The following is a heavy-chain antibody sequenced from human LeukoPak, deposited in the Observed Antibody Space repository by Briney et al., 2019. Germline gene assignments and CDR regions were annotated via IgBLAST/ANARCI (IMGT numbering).Heavy chain of an antibody. CDR2: IASKTDGGTT. CDR3: TTGIRGD. Sequence: GGSLRLSCAASGFTFTNAWMNWVRQAPGKGLEWVGRIASKTDGGTTDYAAPVKGRFTISRDDSKNTLFLQMNSLKTEDTAVYYCTTGIRGDCGQGTLVTVSS. CDR1: GFTFTNAW. V-gene: IGHV3-15*04. J-gene: IGHJ4*02.